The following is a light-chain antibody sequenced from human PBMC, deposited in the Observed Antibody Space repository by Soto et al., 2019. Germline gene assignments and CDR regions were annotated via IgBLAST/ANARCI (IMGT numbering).Light chain of an antibody. Sequence: QSVLTQPASVSGSPGQSITISCSGTSSDIGSYNYVCWYQQHPGKAPRLIIYDVRNRPSGVSNRFSGSKSGNTASLTISGLQAEDEAEYYCSSYASSNSRFVFGGGTKLTVL. J-gene: IGLJ3*02. CDR2: DVR. CDR1: SSDIGSYNY. CDR3: SSYASSNSRFV. V-gene: IGLV2-14*03.